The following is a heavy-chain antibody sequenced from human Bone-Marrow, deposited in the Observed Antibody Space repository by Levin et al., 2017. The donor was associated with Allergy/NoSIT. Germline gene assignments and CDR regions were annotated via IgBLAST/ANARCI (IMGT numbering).Heavy chain of an antibody. CDR2: IYHSGST. V-gene: IGHV4-30-2*01. CDR1: GGSISSGGYS. CDR3: ARSIMVRGVMPPYYFDY. J-gene: IGHJ4*02. D-gene: IGHD3-10*01. Sequence: SETLSLTCAVSGGSISSGGYSWSWIRQPPGKGLEWIGYIYHSGSTYYNPSLKSRVTISVDRSKNQFSLKLSSVTAADTAVYYCARSIMVRGVMPPYYFDYWGQGTLVTVSS.